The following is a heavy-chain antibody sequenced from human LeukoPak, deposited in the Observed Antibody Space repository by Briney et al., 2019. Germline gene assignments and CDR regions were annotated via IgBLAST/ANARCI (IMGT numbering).Heavy chain of an antibody. CDR2: IIPIFGTA. CDR3: ARAVRGVIIRFDY. CDR1: GGTFSSYA. V-gene: IGHV1-69*13. J-gene: IGHJ4*02. Sequence: SVQVSCKASGGTFSSYAISWVRQAPGQGLEWMGGIIPIFGTANYAQKFQGRVTITADESTSTAYMELSSLRSEDTAVYYCARAVRGVIIRFDYWGQGTLVTVSS. D-gene: IGHD3-10*01.